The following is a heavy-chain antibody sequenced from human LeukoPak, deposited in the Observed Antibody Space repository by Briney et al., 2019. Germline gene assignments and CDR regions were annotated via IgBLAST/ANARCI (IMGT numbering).Heavy chain of an antibody. V-gene: IGHV3-23*01. CDR1: GFTFSSYA. CDR3: AASLVSFDY. Sequence: GGSLRLSCAASGFTFSSYAMSWVRQAPGKGLEWVSGIGDGGDNTYYADSVKGRFTISRDNSKSTLYLQLNSLRAEDTAVYYCAASLVSFDYWGQGTLVTVSS. CDR2: IGDGGDNT. J-gene: IGHJ4*02.